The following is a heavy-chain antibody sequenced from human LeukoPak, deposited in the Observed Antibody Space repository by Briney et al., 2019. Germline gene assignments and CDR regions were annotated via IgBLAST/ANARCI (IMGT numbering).Heavy chain of an antibody. CDR2: INHSGSI. D-gene: IGHD3-22*01. J-gene: IGHJ3*02. V-gene: IGHV4-34*01. CDR3: ARGTYYYDSSGPPRGDDAFDI. CDR1: GGSFSGYY. Sequence: SETLSLTCAVYGGSFSGYYWSWIRQPPGKGLEWIGEINHSGSINYNPSLKSRVTISVDTSKNQFSLKLSSVTAADTAVYYCARGTYYYDSSGPPRGDDAFDIWGQGTMVTVSS.